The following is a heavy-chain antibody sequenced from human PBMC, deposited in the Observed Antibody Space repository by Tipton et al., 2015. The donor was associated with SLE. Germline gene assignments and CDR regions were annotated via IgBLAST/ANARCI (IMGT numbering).Heavy chain of an antibody. V-gene: IGHV4-59*08. CDR1: GGSMSTYY. J-gene: IGHJ3*02. CDR2: IYYSGNT. D-gene: IGHD2-15*01. Sequence: TLSLTCTVSGGSMSTYYWSWIRQPPGKGLEWIGYIYYSGNTNYNPSLKSRVTISVDTSKNQFSLRLSSVTAADTAVYYCARVLLSTLGAFDIWGQGTMVTVSS. CDR3: ARVLLSTLGAFDI.